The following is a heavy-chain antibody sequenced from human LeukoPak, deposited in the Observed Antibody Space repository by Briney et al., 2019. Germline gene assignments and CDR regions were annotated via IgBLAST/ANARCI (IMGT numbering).Heavy chain of an antibody. V-gene: IGHV1-46*01. CDR2: INPSGGST. CDR3: AREWATVTFDY. CDR1: GYTFTSYY. D-gene: IGHD4-17*01. Sequence: ASMKVSCKASGYTFTSYYMHWVRQAPGQGLEWMGIINPSGGSTSYAQKFQGRVTMTRDTSTSTVYMELSSLRSEDAAVYYCAREWATVTFDYWGQGTLVTVSS. J-gene: IGHJ4*02.